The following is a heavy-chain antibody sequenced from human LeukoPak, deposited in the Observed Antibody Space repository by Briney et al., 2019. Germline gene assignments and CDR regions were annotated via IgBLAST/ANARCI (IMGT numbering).Heavy chain of an antibody. J-gene: IGHJ4*02. CDR3: AKEDWYCSSTSL. Sequence: GGSLRLSCAASGFTFSSYGMHWVRQAPGKGLEWVAFIRYDGSNKYYADSVKGRFTISRDNSKNTLHLQMNSLRVEDTAVYYCAKEDWYCSSTSLGGQGTLVTVSS. D-gene: IGHD2-2*01. CDR1: GFTFSSYG. V-gene: IGHV3-30*02. CDR2: IRYDGSNK.